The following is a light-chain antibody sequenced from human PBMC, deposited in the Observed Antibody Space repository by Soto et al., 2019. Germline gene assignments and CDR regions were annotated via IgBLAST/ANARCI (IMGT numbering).Light chain of an antibody. V-gene: IGLV2-14*01. CDR1: SSDVGGYNY. CDR3: SSYTSSTTRV. Sequence: QSALTQPASVSGSPGQSITISCTGTSSDVGGYNYVSWYQQHPGKAPKLMIYEVSNRPSGVSNRFSGSKSGNTASLTISGLKAEDADDYYCSSYTSSTTRVFGGWTKLTVL. CDR2: EVS. J-gene: IGLJ2*01.